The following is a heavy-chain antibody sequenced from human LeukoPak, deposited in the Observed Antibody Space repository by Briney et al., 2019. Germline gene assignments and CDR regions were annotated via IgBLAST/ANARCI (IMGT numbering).Heavy chain of an antibody. D-gene: IGHD2/OR15-2a*01. CDR3: ASGTSTFGY. CDR1: GFTFSDYW. V-gene: IGHV3-7*02. CDR2: INQDGGQK. J-gene: IGHJ4*02. Sequence: GGSLRLSCAASGFTFSDYWMTWVRQAPGKGLEWVANINQDGGQKYYVDSVKGRFTISRDNAKNSLFLQLNSLRAEDTAVYYCASGTSTFGYWGQGTLVTVSS.